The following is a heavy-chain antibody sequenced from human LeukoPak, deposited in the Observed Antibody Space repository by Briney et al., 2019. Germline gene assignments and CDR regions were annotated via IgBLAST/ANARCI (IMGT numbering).Heavy chain of an antibody. V-gene: IGHV1-2*06. CDR3: AREGRFVTPTYYYGSGSPYYFDY. CDR1: GYTFTGYY. Sequence: ASVKVSCKASGYTFTGYYMHWVRQAPGQGLEWMGRINPNSGGTNSAQKFQGRVTMTRDTSISTAYMELSRLRSDDTAVYYCAREGRFVTPTYYYGSGSPYYFDYWGQGTLVTVSS. CDR2: INPNSGGT. D-gene: IGHD3-10*01. J-gene: IGHJ4*02.